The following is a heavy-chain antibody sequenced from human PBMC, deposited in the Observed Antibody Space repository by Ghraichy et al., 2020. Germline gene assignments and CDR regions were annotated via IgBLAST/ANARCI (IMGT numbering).Heavy chain of an antibody. CDR2: ISSSSSTI. D-gene: IGHD6-19*01. Sequence: GGSLRLSCAASGFTFSSYSMNWVRQAPGKGLEWVSYISSSSSTIYYADSVKGRFTISRDNAKNSLYLQMNSLRDEDTAVYYCARDGPNYSSGWYPYYFDYWGQGTLVTVSS. CDR1: GFTFSSYS. CDR3: ARDGPNYSSGWYPYYFDY. V-gene: IGHV3-48*02. J-gene: IGHJ4*02.